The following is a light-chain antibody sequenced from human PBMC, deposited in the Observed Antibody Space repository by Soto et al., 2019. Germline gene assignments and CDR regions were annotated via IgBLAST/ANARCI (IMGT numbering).Light chain of an antibody. CDR1: SSDVGGYNY. CDR2: AVS. V-gene: IGLV2-14*01. Sequence: QSALTQPASVSGSPGQSITISCTGTSSDVGGYNYVSWYQQHPGKAPKTMIYAVSNRPSGVSYRFSGSKSGNTASLTISGXXXXXXXXXYCNSYTSSNTLVFGTGTKLTV. CDR3: NSYTSSNTLV. J-gene: IGLJ1*01.